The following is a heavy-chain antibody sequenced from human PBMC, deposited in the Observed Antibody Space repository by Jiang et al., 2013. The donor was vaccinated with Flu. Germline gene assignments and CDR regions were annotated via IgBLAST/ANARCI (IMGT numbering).Heavy chain of an antibody. D-gene: IGHD3-22*01. V-gene: IGHV6-1*01. CDR3: ARGARRYDSSGYCFDY. CDR2: TYYRSKWYN. CDR1: GDGVSSNSAA. J-gene: IGHJ4*02. Sequence: SQTLSLTCAISGDGVSSNSAAWNWIRQSPSRGLEWLGRTYYRSKWYNDYAVSVKSRITINPDTSKNQFSLQLNSVTPEDTAVYYCARGARRYDSSGYCFDYWGQGTLVTVSS.